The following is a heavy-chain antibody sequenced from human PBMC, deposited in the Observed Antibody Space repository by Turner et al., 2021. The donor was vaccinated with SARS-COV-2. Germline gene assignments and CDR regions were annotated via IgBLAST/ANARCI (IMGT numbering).Heavy chain of an antibody. V-gene: IGHV3-21*01. CDR2: ISHSSTYI. J-gene: IGHJ6*02. Sequence: EVQLVESGGGLVKPGGSLRLSCAASGFTFSSYSMNWVRQAPGKGLEWVSSISHSSTYIYYADSVKGRFTISRDNAKNSLYLQMNSLRAEDTAVYYCARDHRPVVVPAAKRAGSYYYGMDVWGQGTTVTVSS. CDR1: GFTFSSYS. D-gene: IGHD2-2*01. CDR3: ARDHRPVVVPAAKRAGSYYYGMDV.